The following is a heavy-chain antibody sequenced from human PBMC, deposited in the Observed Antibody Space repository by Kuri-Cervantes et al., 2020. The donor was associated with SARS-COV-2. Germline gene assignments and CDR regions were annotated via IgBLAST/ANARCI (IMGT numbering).Heavy chain of an antibody. J-gene: IGHJ6*03. CDR1: GGSISSGDYY. CDR3: ARVFLGYFEGFGVVPTAPDHYMDV. CDR2: IYYSGST. D-gene: IGHD3-3*01. Sequence: SETLSLTCTVSGGSISSGDYYWSWIRQPPGKGLEWIGYIYYSGSTYYNPSLKSRVTISVDTSKNQFSLKLSSVTAADTAVYYCARVFLGYFEGFGVVPTAPDHYMDVWGKGTTVTVSS. V-gene: IGHV4-30-4*08.